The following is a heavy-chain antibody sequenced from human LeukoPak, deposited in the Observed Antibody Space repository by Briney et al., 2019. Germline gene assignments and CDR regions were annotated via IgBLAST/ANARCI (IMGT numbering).Heavy chain of an antibody. V-gene: IGHV3-7*01. J-gene: IGHJ6*02. Sequence: GGSLRLSCAASGFTFSSCWMSWVRQAPGKGLEWVANIKQDGSEKYYVDSVKGRFTISRDNAKNSLYLQMNSLRAEDTAVYYCARVRMVRELTGYYYYYGMDVWGQGTTVTVSS. CDR3: ARVRMVRELTGYYYYYGMDV. CDR2: IKQDGSEK. D-gene: IGHD3-10*01. CDR1: GFTFSSCW.